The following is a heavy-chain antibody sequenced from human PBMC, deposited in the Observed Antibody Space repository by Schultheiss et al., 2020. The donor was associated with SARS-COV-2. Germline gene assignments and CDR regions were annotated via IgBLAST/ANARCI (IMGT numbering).Heavy chain of an antibody. J-gene: IGHJ6*02. Sequence: SQTLSLTCTVSGGSISSYYWSWIRQPPGKGLEWIGYIYYSGSTYYNPSLKSRVTISVDTSKNQFSLKLSSVTAADTAVYYCARGRGYSSSWDPGIYGMDVWGQGTTVTVSS. V-gene: IGHV4-59*04. D-gene: IGHD6-13*01. CDR3: ARGRGYSSSWDPGIYGMDV. CDR2: IYYSGST. CDR1: GGSISSYY.